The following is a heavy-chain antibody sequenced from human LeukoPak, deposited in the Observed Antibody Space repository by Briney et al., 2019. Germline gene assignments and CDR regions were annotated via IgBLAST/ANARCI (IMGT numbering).Heavy chain of an antibody. D-gene: IGHD6-19*01. V-gene: IGHV6-1*01. CDR2: TYYRSKWYN. CDR3: ARLYEPAIAVAVDAYHI. CDR1: GDSVSSNSAT. J-gene: IGHJ3*02. Sequence: SQTLSLTCAISGDSVSSNSATWNWIRQSPSRGLEWLGRTYYRSKWYNDYAVSVKSRLSINPDTSKNQFSLQLNSVTPEDTAVYYCARLYEPAIAVAVDAYHIWGQGTMVTVSS.